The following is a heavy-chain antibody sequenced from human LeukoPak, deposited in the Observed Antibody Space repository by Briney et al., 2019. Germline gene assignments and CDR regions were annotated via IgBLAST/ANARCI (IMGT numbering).Heavy chain of an antibody. Sequence: PSQTLSLTCTVSGGSISSGDYYWSWIRQPPGKGLEWIGYIYYSGSTYYNPSLKSRVTISVDTSKNQFSLRLSSVTAADTAVYYCAVLMVYEGNWFDPWGQGTLVTVSS. CDR3: AVLMVYEGNWFDP. CDR2: IYYSGST. D-gene: IGHD2-8*01. CDR1: GGSISSGDYY. V-gene: IGHV4-30-4*01. J-gene: IGHJ5*02.